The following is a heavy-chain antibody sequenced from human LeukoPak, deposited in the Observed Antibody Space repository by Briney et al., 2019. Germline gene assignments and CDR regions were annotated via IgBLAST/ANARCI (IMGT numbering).Heavy chain of an antibody. D-gene: IGHD6-19*01. CDR3: ARDSGSSGWYYYFDH. CDR2: IIPIFGTA. Sequence: ASVKVSCKASGGTFSSYAISWVRQAPGQGLGWMGGIIPIFGTANYAQKFQGRVTITADESTSTAYMELSSLRSEDTAVYYCARDSGSSGWYYYFDHWGQGTLVTVSS. J-gene: IGHJ4*02. CDR1: GGTFSSYA. V-gene: IGHV1-69*01.